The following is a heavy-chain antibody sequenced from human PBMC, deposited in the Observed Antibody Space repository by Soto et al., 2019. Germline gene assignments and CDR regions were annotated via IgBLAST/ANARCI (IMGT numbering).Heavy chain of an antibody. CDR3: ARVGYCNTTNCLFYYYHYGMDV. V-gene: IGHV1-69*13. CDR2: IIPIFHTA. CDR1: GDSFNSYA. J-gene: IGHJ6*02. Sequence: SVKVSCKASGDSFNSYAISWLRQSAGQGLEWMGGIIPIFHTANHAQKFQARVTMTADESASTAYMELSGLRSEDTAVYYCARVGYCNTTNCLFYYYHYGMDVWGQGTTVTVSS. D-gene: IGHD2-2*01.